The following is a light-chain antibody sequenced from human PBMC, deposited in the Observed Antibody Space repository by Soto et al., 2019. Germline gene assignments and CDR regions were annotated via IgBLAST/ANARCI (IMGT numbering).Light chain of an antibody. CDR2: AAS. CDR3: QQSYGTPIT. V-gene: IGKV1-39*01. J-gene: IGKJ5*01. Sequence: IQMTQSPSSLSASVGDRVTIACRASQSISNYLNWYQQRPGKAPKLLIYAASSLQSGVPSRFSGSGSGTDFTLTITSLQPEDFATYYCQQSYGTPITFGQGTRLEIK. CDR1: QSISNY.